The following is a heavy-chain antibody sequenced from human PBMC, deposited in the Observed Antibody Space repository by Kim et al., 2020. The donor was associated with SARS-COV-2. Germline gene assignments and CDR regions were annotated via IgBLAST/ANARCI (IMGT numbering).Heavy chain of an antibody. CDR2: INAGNGNT. Sequence: ASVKVSCKASGYTFTSYAMHWVRQAPGQRLEWMGWINAGNGNTKYSQKFQGGVTITRDTSASTAYMELSSLRSEDTAVYYCARGLYSRSIGPDAFDIWGQGTMVNVSS. CDR1: GYTFTSYA. CDR3: ARGLYSRSIGPDAFDI. J-gene: IGHJ3*02. V-gene: IGHV1-3*01. D-gene: IGHD6-13*01.